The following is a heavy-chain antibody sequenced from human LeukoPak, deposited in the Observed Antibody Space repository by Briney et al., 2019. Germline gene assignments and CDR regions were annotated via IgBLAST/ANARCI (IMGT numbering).Heavy chain of an antibody. D-gene: IGHD4-17*01. CDR1: GGSISSGDYY. CDR3: ARPRGYGDYPT. CDR2: IYYSGST. Sequence: SETLSLTCTVSGGSISSGDYYWSWIRQPPGKGLEWIGYIYYSGSTYYNPSLKSRVTISVDTSKNQFPLKLSSVTAADTAVYYCARPRGYGDYPTWGRGTLVTVSS. V-gene: IGHV4-30-4*01. J-gene: IGHJ5*02.